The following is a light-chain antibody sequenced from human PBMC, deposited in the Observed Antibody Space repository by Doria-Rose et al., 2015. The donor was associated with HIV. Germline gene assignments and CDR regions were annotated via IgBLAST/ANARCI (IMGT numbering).Light chain of an antibody. J-gene: IGLJ2*01. CDR1: ALAKQS. CDR2: KDI. Sequence: ALAKQSVYWYQQKPGQAPVLVIYKDIERPSGMPERFSGSSSGTTATLTISGVQAEDEGDYHRQSADSSGTFYVLFGGGTKLTVL. V-gene: IGLV3-25*01. CDR3: QSADSSGTFYVL.